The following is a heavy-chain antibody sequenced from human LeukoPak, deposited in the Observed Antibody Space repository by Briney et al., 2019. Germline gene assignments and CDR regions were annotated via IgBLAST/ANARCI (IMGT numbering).Heavy chain of an antibody. V-gene: IGHV3-66*01. CDR3: AREFGHDAFDI. D-gene: IGHD3-10*01. Sequence: SGGSLRLSCAASGFTVSSNYMSWVRQAPGKGLEWVSVIYSGGSTYYADSVKGRFTISRDNSKNTLYLQMNSLRAEDTAVYYCAREFGHDAFDIWGQGTMVTVSS. J-gene: IGHJ3*02. CDR1: GFTVSSNY. CDR2: IYSGGST.